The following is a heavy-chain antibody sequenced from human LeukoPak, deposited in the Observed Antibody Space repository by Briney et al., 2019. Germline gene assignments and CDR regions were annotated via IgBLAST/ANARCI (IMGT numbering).Heavy chain of an antibody. CDR3: ARTSYYDFWSGYLRTDYFDY. CDR2: IYYSGST. Sequence: SETLSLTCTVSGDSISDYYWSWIRQPPGKGLEWIGYIYYSGSTNYNPSLKSRVTISVGTSKNQFSLKLSSVTAADTAVYYCARTSYYDFWSGYLRTDYFDYWGQGTLVTVSS. V-gene: IGHV4-59*01. D-gene: IGHD3-3*01. J-gene: IGHJ4*02. CDR1: GDSISDYY.